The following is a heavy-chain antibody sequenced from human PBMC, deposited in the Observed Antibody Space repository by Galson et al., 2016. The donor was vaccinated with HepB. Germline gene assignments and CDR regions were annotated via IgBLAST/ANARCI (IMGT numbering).Heavy chain of an antibody. CDR1: GFTFSDYY. CDR3: AREGSLGAGRGNWFDP. D-gene: IGHD3-10*01. Sequence: SLRLSCAASGFTFSDYYMNWIRQAPGKGLEWISYISSRSSTIYYADSVKGRFTISRDNAKNSLFLQMNSPRAEDTAVYYCAREGSLGAGRGNWFDPWGQGILVTVSS. J-gene: IGHJ5*02. V-gene: IGHV3-11*04. CDR2: ISSRSSTI.